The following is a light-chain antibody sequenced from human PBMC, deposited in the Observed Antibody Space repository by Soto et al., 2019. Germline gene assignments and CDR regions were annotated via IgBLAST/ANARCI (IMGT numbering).Light chain of an antibody. CDR2: AAS. V-gene: IGKV1-9*01. J-gene: IGKJ5*01. Sequence: DMQLTQSPSFLSASVGDRVTITGRASQGISSYLAWYQQKPGKAPKLLIYAASTLQSGVPSRFSGSGSGTECTLTISSLQPEDFATYYCQQLNRYPLTFGQGTRLEIK. CDR3: QQLNRYPLT. CDR1: QGISSY.